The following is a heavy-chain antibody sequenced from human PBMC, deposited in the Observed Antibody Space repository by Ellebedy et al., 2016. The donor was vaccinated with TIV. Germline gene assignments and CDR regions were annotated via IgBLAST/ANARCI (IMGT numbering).Heavy chain of an antibody. CDR1: GGTFTNFA. V-gene: IGHV1-69*10. CDR2: IVPILGIA. J-gene: IGHJ3*02. D-gene: IGHD3-22*01. CDR3: ARDSSGYYYTVGAFDI. Sequence: AASVKVSCKASGGTFTNFAINWVRQAPGQGLEWMGGIVPILGIANYAQKFQGRVTITADESTSTAYMELSSLRSEDTAVYYCARDSSGYYYTVGAFDIWGQGTMVTVSS.